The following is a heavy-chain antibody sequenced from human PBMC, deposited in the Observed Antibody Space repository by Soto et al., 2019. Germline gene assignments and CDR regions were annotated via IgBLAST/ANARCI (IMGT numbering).Heavy chain of an antibody. CDR2: IYHSGST. CDR3: AGGPGVARNY. CDR1: GGSISSGGYS. D-gene: IGHD5-12*01. J-gene: IGHJ4*02. V-gene: IGHV4-30-2*01. Sequence: QLQLQESGSGLVKPSQTLSLTCAVPGGSISSGGYSWSWIGQPPGKGLEWIGYIYHSGSTYYNPTLEDRATRSVDCSKTQYSLELRSVAAADTPVYYWAGGPGVARNYWGQRTLVTVSS.